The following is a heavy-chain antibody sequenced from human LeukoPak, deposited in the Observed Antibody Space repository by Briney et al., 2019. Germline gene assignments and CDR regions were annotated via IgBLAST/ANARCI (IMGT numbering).Heavy chain of an antibody. V-gene: IGHV3-7*01. J-gene: IGHJ4*02. Sequence: GGSLRLSCAASGFTFSSYWMSWVRQAPGKGLEWVANIKQDGSEKYYVDSVKGRFTISRDNAKNSLYLQMNSLRAEDTAVYYCARDEGYYYDSSGPSDYWGQGTLVTVSS. CDR2: IKQDGSEK. CDR1: GFTFSSYW. D-gene: IGHD3-22*01. CDR3: ARDEGYYYDSSGPSDY.